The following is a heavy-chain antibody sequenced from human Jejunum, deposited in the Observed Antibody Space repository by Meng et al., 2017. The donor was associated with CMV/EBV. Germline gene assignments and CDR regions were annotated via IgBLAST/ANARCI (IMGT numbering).Heavy chain of an antibody. CDR3: GRGRFGARGSHYYYYGMDF. Sequence: SFEINWVRQAPGQGLEWMGWMNPKSGDIGYGERFQGRLTMTRDISKATFYMEMSGLRSEDTAVYYCGRGRFGARGSHYYYYGMDFWGQGTTVTVSS. V-gene: IGHV1-8*01. D-gene: IGHD3-10*01. CDR2: MNPKSGDI. CDR1: SFE. J-gene: IGHJ6*02.